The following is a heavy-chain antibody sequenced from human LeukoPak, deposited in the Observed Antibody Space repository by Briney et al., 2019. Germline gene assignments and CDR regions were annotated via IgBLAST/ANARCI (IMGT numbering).Heavy chain of an antibody. V-gene: IGHV3-48*03. Sequence: GGSLRLSCAASGVTFSSYEMNWVRHAPGEGLEWVSYISESGGTLYYADSVKGRFTISRDNAKNSLFLQMSSLRAEETAVYYCARDSGVGGTGNEFDYWGQGTLVSVSS. J-gene: IGHJ4*02. CDR2: ISESGGTL. D-gene: IGHD6-13*01. CDR1: GVTFSSYE. CDR3: ARDSGVGGTGNEFDY.